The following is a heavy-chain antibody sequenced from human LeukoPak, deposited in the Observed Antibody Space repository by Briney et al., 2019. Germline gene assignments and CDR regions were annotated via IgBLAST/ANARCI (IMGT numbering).Heavy chain of an antibody. CDR3: ARLTGDGYSPQDSFDI. CDR1: GYSISSGYY. J-gene: IGHJ3*02. D-gene: IGHD5-24*01. CDR2: IYHSGST. Sequence: ASETLSLTCAVSGYSISSGYYWGWFRQPPGKGLEWIGRIYHSGSTYYNPSLKSRATISVDTSKNQFSLKQSSVTAADTAVYYCARLTGDGYSPQDSFDIWGQGTMVTVSS. V-gene: IGHV4-38-2*01.